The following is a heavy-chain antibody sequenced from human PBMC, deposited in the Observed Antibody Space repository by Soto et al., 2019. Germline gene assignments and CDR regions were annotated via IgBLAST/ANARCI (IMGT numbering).Heavy chain of an antibody. CDR3: ASGAGPYRDGYNYPDY. J-gene: IGHJ4*02. CDR2: IWYDGSNK. D-gene: IGHD5-12*01. CDR1: GFTFSSYN. V-gene: IGHV3-33*08. Sequence: GGSLRLSCAASGFTFSSYNMNWVRQAPWKGLEWVAVIWYDGSNKYYADSVKGRFTISRDNSKNTLYLQMNSLRAEDTAVYYCASGAGPYRDGYNYPDYWGQGTLVTVSS.